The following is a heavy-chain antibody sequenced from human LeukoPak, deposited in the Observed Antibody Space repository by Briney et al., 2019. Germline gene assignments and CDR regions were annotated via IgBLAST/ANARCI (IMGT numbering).Heavy chain of an antibody. D-gene: IGHD1-14*01. CDR2: IGPTGSDR. V-gene: IGHV3-21*06. Sequence: GGSLRLSCTASGLTFSTSGFNWVRQAPGKGLEWVRSIGPTGSDRYHADSIKGRFTISRDNANNFLYLQMNSLRAEDTAVYYCATETNGRHYDYWGQGTLLTVSS. CDR3: ATETNGRHYDY. CDR1: GLTFSTSG. J-gene: IGHJ4*02.